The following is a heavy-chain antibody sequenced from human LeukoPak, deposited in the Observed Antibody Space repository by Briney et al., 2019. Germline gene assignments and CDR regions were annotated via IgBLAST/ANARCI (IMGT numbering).Heavy chain of an antibody. D-gene: IGHD3-10*01. J-gene: IGHJ3*02. CDR2: INPSGGST. CDR1: GYTFTRYY. V-gene: IGHV1-46*01. CDR3: ARKLGDVAFDI. Sequence: ASVKVSCKASGYTFTRYYMHWVRQAPGQGREWMGIINPSGGSTSYAQKFQGRVTMTRDMSTSTVYMELSSLRSEDTAVYYCARKLGDVAFDIWGQGTMVTVSS.